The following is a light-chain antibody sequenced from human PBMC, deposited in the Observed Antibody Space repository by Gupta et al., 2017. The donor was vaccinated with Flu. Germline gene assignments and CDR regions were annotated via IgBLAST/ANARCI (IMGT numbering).Light chain of an antibody. J-gene: IGLJ2*01. Sequence: QSALTQPPYASGPPRPSVTISCTGTSSDVGGYNYVYWYQLHPGKSHKLMIYEVTKRPSWVPDRFSGSQSGNPASLTVSGRLEEEEADYYSSAYAGSNNLFFGGGTKLTVL. CDR2: EVT. V-gene: IGLV2-8*01. CDR1: SSDVGGYNY. CDR3: SAYAGSNNLF.